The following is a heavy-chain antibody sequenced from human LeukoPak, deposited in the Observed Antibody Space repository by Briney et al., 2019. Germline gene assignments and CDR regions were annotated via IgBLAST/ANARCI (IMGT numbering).Heavy chain of an antibody. CDR2: INPSGGST. J-gene: IGHJ3*02. Sequence: GASVKVSCKASGYTFTSYYMRWVRQAPGQGLEWMGIINPSGGSTSYAQKFQGRVTMTRDTSTSTVYMELSSLRSEDTAVYYCAEGTTVDAFDIWGQGTMVTVSS. CDR3: AEGTTVDAFDI. D-gene: IGHD4-17*01. CDR1: GYTFTSYY. V-gene: IGHV1-46*01.